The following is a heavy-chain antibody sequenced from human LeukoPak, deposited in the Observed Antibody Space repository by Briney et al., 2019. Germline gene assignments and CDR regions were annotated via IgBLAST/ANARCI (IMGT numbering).Heavy chain of an antibody. V-gene: IGHV1-18*01. D-gene: IGHD3-22*01. J-gene: IGHJ6*03. Sequence: ASVKLSCSASGYTFTSYGISWVRQPPGQGLEWMGWISAYNGNTNYAQRLRGRVTMTTDTSTNTAYMELRSLRSDDTAVYYCARGAIYDSSVRGYYYYYYYMDVWGKGTTVTVSS. CDR1: GYTFTSYG. CDR2: ISAYNGNT. CDR3: ARGAIYDSSVRGYYYYYYYMDV.